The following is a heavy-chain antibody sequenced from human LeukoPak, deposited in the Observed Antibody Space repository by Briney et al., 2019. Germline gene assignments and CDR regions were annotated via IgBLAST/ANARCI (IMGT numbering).Heavy chain of an antibody. V-gene: IGHV3-23*01. CDR2: ISASGGTT. CDR1: GFTFSSYV. D-gene: IGHD2-21*02. Sequence: GGSLRLSCAASGFTFSSYVMNWVRQAPGKGLERVSAISASGGTTYYADSVKGRFTISRDNSMNALYLQMNSLRAEDTAVYYCARLPLTARRHFDFWGQGTQVTVSS. J-gene: IGHJ4*02. CDR3: ARLPLTARRHFDF.